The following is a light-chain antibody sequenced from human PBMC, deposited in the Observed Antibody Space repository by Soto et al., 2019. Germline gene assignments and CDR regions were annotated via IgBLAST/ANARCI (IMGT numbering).Light chain of an antibody. CDR2: DAS. V-gene: IGKV1-5*01. CDR1: QSVSSW. Sequence: DIQMTQSPSTLSASVGDRVSISCRASQSVSSWLAWYQHKPGKAPKLLIYDASNLESGVPFRFSGSGSGTECFLTIDSLQPEDFATYYCQQYNGYPWTFGQGTKVDIK. CDR3: QQYNGYPWT. J-gene: IGKJ1*01.